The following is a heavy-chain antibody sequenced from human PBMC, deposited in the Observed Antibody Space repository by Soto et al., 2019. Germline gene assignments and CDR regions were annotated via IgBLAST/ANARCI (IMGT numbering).Heavy chain of an antibody. CDR1: GYTFTSYG. V-gene: IGHV1-18*01. Sequence: QVHLVQSGAEVKKPGASVKVSCKASGYTFTSYGITWVRQAPGQGLEWMGWISAHNGNTDYAQKLQGRVIVTRDTSTSTAYMEVRSLRSDDTAGYYCARGRYGDYWGQGALVTVSS. CDR3: ARGRYGDY. D-gene: IGHD1-1*01. J-gene: IGHJ4*02. CDR2: ISAHNGNT.